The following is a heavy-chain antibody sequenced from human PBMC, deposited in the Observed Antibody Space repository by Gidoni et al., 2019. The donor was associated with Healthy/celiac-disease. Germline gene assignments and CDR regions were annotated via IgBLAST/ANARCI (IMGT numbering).Heavy chain of an antibody. D-gene: IGHD1-7*01. J-gene: IGHJ5*02. Sequence: QVPLVQSGAEVKQPGASVKVSCKASGYTFTSYGISRVRQAPGQGLEWMGWIRAYNGNTNYAQKLQGRVTMATDTSTSTAYMELRSLRSDDTAVYYCARVTGTGGWFDPWGQGTLVTVSS. CDR3: ARVTGTGGWFDP. CDR2: IRAYNGNT. CDR1: GYTFTSYG. V-gene: IGHV1-18*01.